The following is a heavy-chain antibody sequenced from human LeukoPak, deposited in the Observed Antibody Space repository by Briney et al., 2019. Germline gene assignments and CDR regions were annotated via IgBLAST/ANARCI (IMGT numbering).Heavy chain of an antibody. V-gene: IGHV4-39*01. CDR2: MYHRGST. J-gene: IGHJ4*02. Sequence: PSGTLSLTCTVSGGSISSSNFYWGWIRQPPGKGQEWIVSMYHRGSTYYNPSLKSLVTISVDTSKHQFSLNLSSVTAADTAVYYCAGHADSSGYYFFDFWGQGTLVTVSS. CDR1: GGSISSSNFY. D-gene: IGHD3-22*01. CDR3: AGHADSSGYYFFDF.